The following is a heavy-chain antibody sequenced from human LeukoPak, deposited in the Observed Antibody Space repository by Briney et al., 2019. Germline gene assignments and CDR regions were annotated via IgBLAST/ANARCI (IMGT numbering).Heavy chain of an antibody. CDR2: INPKSGGT. V-gene: IGHV1-2*02. CDR1: GYTFTAYY. CDR3: ARDHCSANSCYEDYYNGLDV. D-gene: IGHD2-2*01. J-gene: IGHJ6*02. Sequence: ASVKVSCKASGYTFTAYYLQWVRLAPGQGLEWMGWINPKSGGTEYAKRFQGRVTMTRDTSISTAYMELSRLRSDDTAVYYCARDHCSANSCYEDYYNGLDVWGQGATVTVSS.